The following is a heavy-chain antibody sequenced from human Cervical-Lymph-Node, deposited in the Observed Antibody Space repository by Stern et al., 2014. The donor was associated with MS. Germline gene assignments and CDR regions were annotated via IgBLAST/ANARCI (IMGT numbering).Heavy chain of an antibody. CDR3: ARGEVTTWFDS. J-gene: IGHJ5*01. D-gene: IGHD4-17*01. Sequence: QLQLQESGPGLVKPSGTLSLTCGVSGSAITTSNWWTWVRQPPGKGLEWIGEIYHSGNIHFKPSLKSRVPMSVDKSKNQISLKLPSVTAADTAVYYCARGEVTTWFDSWGPGTLVTVSS. CDR1: GSAITTSNW. CDR2: IYHSGNI. V-gene: IGHV4-4*02.